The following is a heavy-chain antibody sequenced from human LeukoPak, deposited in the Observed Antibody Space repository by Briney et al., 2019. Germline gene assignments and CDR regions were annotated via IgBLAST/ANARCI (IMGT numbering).Heavy chain of an antibody. CDR2: IYYSGST. D-gene: IGHD3-10*01. V-gene: IGHV4-59*01. J-gene: IGHJ4*02. CDR3: ARGEGNYFDY. Sequence: SEPLSLTCTVSGGSISSYYWSWIRQPPGKGLEWIGYIYYSGSTNYNPSLKSRVTISVDTSKNQFSLKLSSVTAEDTAVYYCARGEGNYFDYWGQGTLVAVSS. CDR1: GGSISSYY.